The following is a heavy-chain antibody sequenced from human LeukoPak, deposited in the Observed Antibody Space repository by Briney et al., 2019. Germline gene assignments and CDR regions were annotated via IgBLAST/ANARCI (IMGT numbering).Heavy chain of an antibody. Sequence: ASVKVSCKASGYTFTGYYMHWVRQAPGQGLEWMGWINPNSGGTNYAQKFQGRVTMTRDTSISTAYMELSRLRSDDTAVYYCARERGYSYGYGLDYWGQGTLVTVSS. CDR3: ARERGYSYGYGLDY. D-gene: IGHD5-18*01. CDR1: GYTFTGYY. J-gene: IGHJ4*02. V-gene: IGHV1-2*02. CDR2: INPNSGGT.